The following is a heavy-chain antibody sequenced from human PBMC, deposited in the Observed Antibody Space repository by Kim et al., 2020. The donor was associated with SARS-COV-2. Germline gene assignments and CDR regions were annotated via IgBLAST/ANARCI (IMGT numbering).Heavy chain of an antibody. CDR3: ARGPRLLWFGEYGMDV. V-gene: IGHV3-13*01. Sequence: VRGRFTISSENSKNSLYLQMNNLRAGDTAVYYCARGPRLLWFGEYGMDVWGQGTTVTVSS. D-gene: IGHD3-10*01. J-gene: IGHJ6*02.